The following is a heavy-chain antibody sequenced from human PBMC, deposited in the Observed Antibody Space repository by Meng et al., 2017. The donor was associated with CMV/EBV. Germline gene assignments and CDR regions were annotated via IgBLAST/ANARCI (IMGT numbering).Heavy chain of an antibody. CDR3: AREVAPLAYCGGDCGLYFQN. D-gene: IGHD2-21*01. Sequence: ASVKVSCKASGYTFTGYYMHWVRQAPGQGLAWMGWINPNSGVTNYAQKFQGRGTMTRDTSISTAYMELSRLRSDDTVVYYCAREVAPLAYCGGDCGLYFQNWGQGTLVTVSS. CDR2: INPNSGVT. CDR1: GYTFTGYY. V-gene: IGHV1-2*02. J-gene: IGHJ1*01.